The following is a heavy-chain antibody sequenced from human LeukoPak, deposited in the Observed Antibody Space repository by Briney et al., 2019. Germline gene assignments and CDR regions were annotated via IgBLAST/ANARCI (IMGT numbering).Heavy chain of an antibody. V-gene: IGHV4-34*01. J-gene: IGHJ4*02. D-gene: IGHD5-18*01. CDR3: ARDSYGYGTDY. CDR2: INHSGST. Sequence: PSETLSLTCAVYGGSFSGYYWGWIRQPPGKGLEWIGEINHSGSTNYNPSLKSRVTISVDTSKNQFSLKLSSVTAADTAVYYCARDSYGYGTDYWGQGTLVTVSS. CDR1: GGSFSGYY.